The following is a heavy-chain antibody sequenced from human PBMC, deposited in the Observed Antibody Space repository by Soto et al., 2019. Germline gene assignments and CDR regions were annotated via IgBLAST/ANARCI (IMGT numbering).Heavy chain of an antibody. CDR3: ARHGFYGDYASNYFDP. D-gene: IGHD4-17*01. CDR2: IYYTGSSLTT. J-gene: IGHJ5*02. V-gene: IGHV4-39*01. Sequence: SETLSLTCSVSRGSVSSTSSYWGWIRQPPGKGLEWIGNIYYTGSSLTTSHNPSLKSRVTISADRPKNQFSLRLNSLTAADTAVYYCARHGFYGDYASNYFDPWGQGTLVTVSS. CDR1: RGSVSSTSSY.